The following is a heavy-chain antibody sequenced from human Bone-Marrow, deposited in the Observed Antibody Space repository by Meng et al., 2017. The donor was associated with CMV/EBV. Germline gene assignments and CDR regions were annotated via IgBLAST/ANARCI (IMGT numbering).Heavy chain of an antibody. J-gene: IGHJ6*02. CDR1: GFTVSSYS. CDR3: AKLRLLRPQYGMDV. CDR2: ISSSSSYI. Sequence: GESLKISCAASGFTVSSYSMNWVRQAPGKGLEWVSSISSSSSYIYYADSVKGRFTISRDNAKNSLYLQMNSLRAEDTAVYYCAKLRLLRPQYGMDVWGQGTTVTVSS. D-gene: IGHD3-3*01. V-gene: IGHV3-21*01.